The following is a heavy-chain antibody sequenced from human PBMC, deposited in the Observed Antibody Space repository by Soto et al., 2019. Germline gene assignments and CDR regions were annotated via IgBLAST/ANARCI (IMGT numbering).Heavy chain of an antibody. CDR2: IYYSGLT. CDR3: AYLRGFTGYPGD. CDR1: GGSMRSEGYY. V-gene: IGHV4-31*02. Sequence: SETLSLTCSVSGGSMRSEGYYWSWIRQHPWKGLEWIGYIYYSGLTDYNPSLKSRLTISVDKSKNEFYLKMRSVTAADTAVYYCAYLRGFTGYPGDWGXGTLVNVSS. D-gene: IGHD3-16*01. J-gene: IGHJ4*02.